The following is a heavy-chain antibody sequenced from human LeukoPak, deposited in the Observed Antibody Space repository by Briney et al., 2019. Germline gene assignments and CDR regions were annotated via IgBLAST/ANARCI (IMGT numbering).Heavy chain of an antibody. Sequence: SETLSLTCTVSGVSISSSNSYWGWIRQPPGKGLEWIGSIYYSGSTYYNPSLKSRVTISVDTSKNQFSLKLSSVTAADTAVYYCARLPTVAYFDYWGQGTLVTVSS. V-gene: IGHV4-39*01. CDR2: IYYSGST. D-gene: IGHD4-23*01. J-gene: IGHJ4*02. CDR1: GVSISSSNSY. CDR3: ARLPTVAYFDY.